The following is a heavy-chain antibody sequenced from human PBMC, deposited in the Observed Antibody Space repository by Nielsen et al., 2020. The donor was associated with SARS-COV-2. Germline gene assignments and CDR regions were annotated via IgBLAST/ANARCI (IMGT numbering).Heavy chain of an antibody. D-gene: IGHD6-13*01. Sequence: LKISCAASGFTFSSYGMHWVRQAPGKGLEWVAVISYDGSNKYYADSVKGRFTISRDNSKNTLYLQMNSLRAEDTAVYYCAKSRRGYSSSWDYYYGMDVWGQGTTVTVSS. V-gene: IGHV3-30*18. J-gene: IGHJ6*02. CDR1: GFTFSSYG. CDR2: ISYDGSNK. CDR3: AKSRRGYSSSWDYYYGMDV.